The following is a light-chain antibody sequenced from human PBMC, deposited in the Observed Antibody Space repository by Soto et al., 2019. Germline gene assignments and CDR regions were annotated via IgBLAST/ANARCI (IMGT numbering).Light chain of an antibody. V-gene: IGKV3-20*01. J-gene: IGKJ1*01. Sequence: EIVLTQSLGTLSLSPGEGATLSCRASQSIGGNFLAWYQQRRGQAPRLLIHGASNRATGIPDRFSGSGSGTDFTLTITSLEPEDFAVYYCQQYGGSPRTFGQGTKVEVK. CDR1: QSIGGNF. CDR3: QQYGGSPRT. CDR2: GAS.